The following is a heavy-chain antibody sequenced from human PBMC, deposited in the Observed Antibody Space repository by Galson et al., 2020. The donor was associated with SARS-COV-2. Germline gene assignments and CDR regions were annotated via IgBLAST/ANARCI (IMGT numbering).Heavy chain of an antibody. CDR1: GFTFNSYG. CDR3: AKAVSRWDLLYPFDI. J-gene: IGHJ3*02. Sequence: GESLKISCAASGFTFNSYGMHWVRQAPGKGLEWVAVISDDGSNKYYADSVKGRFTISRDNSKNTLYLQMNSLRAEDTAVYYCAKAVSRWDLLYPFDIWGQGTLVTVSS. D-gene: IGHD1-26*01. CDR2: ISDDGSNK. V-gene: IGHV3-30*18.